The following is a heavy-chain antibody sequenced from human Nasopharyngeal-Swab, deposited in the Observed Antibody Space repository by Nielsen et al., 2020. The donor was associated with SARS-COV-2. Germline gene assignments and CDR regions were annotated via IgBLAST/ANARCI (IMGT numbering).Heavy chain of an antibody. V-gene: IGHV3-21*01. CDR1: GFTFSSYS. J-gene: IGHJ4*02. CDR2: ISSSSSYI. D-gene: IGHD6-19*01. CDR3: AKGEWLPSYYFDY. Sequence: GGSLRLSCAASGFTFSSYSMNWVRQAPGKGLEWVSSISSSSSYIYYADSVKGRFTISRDNAKNSLYLQMNSLRAEDTAVYYCAKGEWLPSYYFDYWGQGTLVTVSS.